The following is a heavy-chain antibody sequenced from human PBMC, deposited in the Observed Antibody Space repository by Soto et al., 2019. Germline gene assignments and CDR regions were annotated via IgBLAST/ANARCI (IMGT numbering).Heavy chain of an antibody. V-gene: IGHV3-23*01. Sequence: GGSLRLSCAASGFIFKKYAMSWVRQAPGKGLEWVSAISGSGGSTYYADSVKGRFTISRDNSKNTLYLQMNSLRAEDTAVYYCAKGTYYDFWSGYNAVDYWGQGTLVTVSS. D-gene: IGHD3-3*01. CDR3: AKGTYYDFWSGYNAVDY. J-gene: IGHJ4*02. CDR1: GFIFKKYA. CDR2: ISGSGGST.